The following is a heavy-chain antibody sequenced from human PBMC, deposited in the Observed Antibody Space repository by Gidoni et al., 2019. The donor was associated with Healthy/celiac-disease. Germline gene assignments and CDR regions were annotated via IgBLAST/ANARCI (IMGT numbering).Heavy chain of an antibody. J-gene: IGHJ4*02. CDR1: GFTFSSYS. D-gene: IGHD5-18*01. V-gene: IGHV3-21*01. Sequence: EVQLVESGGGLVKPGVSLRLSCAASGFTFSSYSMNWVRQAPGKGLEWVSSISRSSSYIYYADSVKGRFTISRDNAKNSLYLQMNSLRAEDTAVYYCARDHRGYSYGYEVYFDYWGQGTLVTVSS. CDR2: ISRSSSYI. CDR3: ARDHRGYSYGYEVYFDY.